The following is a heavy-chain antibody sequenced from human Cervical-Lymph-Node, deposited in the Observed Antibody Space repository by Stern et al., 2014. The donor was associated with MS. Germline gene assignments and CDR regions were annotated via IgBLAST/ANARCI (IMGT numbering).Heavy chain of an antibody. CDR2: LDWGGDK. Sequence: ESGPALVKPTETLTLTCTFSGFSLISSGMCVTWIRQPPGKALEWLARLDWGGDKIYSTSLKTRLTISKDTSRNQVVLTMTNMDPVDTATYYCARMFIPFSSSTGAFQYYYYGMDLWGQGTTVTVSS. V-gene: IGHV2-70*17. CDR1: GFSLISSGMC. D-gene: IGHD6-6*01. J-gene: IGHJ6*02. CDR3: ARMFIPFSSSTGAFQYYYYGMDL.